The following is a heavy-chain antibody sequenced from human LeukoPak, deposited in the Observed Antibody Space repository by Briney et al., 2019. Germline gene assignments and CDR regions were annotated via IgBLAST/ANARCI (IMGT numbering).Heavy chain of an antibody. V-gene: IGHV4-34*01. CDR3: ARGGYSYSY. CDR2: INHSGST. D-gene: IGHD5-18*01. J-gene: IGHJ4*02. Sequence: GLEWIGEINHSGSTNYNPSLKSRVTISVDTSKNQFSLKLSSVTAADTAVYYCARGGYSYSYWGQGTLVTVSS.